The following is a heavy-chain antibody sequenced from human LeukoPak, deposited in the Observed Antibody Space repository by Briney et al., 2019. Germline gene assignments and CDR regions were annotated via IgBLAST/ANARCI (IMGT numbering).Heavy chain of an antibody. CDR2: ISSAGGTT. CDR1: GFTFRDYP. Sequence: GGSLRLSCAASGFTFRDYPIHWVRQAPGEGLQYVSAISSAGGTTYYADSVRGRFTISRDNSKNTLYLQMNSLRAEDTAVYYCWRSWIQPWLMGEYDYWGQGTLVTVSS. J-gene: IGHJ4*02. V-gene: IGHV3-64*04. CDR3: WRSWIQPWLMGEYDY. D-gene: IGHD5-18*01.